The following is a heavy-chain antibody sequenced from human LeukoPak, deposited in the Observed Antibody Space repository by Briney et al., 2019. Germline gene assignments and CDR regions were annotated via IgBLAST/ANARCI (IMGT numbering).Heavy chain of an antibody. CDR2: IYRDGRT. J-gene: IGHJ3*02. CDR3: ARDLKGQYQDAFDI. V-gene: IGHV3-53*01. D-gene: IGHD2-2*01. Sequence: PGGSLRLSCVASGFTVSNNYMSWVRQAPGKGLEWVSVIYRDGRTNYADSVKGRFTISRDNAKNSLYPQMNSLRAEDTAVYYCARDLKGQYQDAFDIWGQGTMVTVSS. CDR1: GFTVSNNY.